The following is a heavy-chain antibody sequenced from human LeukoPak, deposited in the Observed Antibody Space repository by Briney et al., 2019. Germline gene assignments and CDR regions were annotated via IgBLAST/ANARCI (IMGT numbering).Heavy chain of an antibody. D-gene: IGHD3-10*01. Sequence: EASVKVSCKVSGYTFTSYDINWVRQATGQGLEWMGWINPNSGGTNYAQKFQGRVTMTRDTSISTAYMELSRLRSDDTAVYYCARDRGEFDYWGQGTLVTVSS. V-gene: IGHV1-2*02. J-gene: IGHJ4*02. CDR3: ARDRGEFDY. CDR2: INPNSGGT. CDR1: GYTFTSYD.